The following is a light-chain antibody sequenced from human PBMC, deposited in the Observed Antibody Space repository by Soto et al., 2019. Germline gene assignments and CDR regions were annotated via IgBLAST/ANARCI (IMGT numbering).Light chain of an antibody. Sequence: QSALTQPASVSGSPGQSITISCTGTSSDVGGYNYVSWYQQHPGKAPKLMIYEVSNRPSGVSNRFSGSKSGNMASLTISGLLAEDVSDYSCTSYTRSSSLSVFGTGTKVT. J-gene: IGLJ1*01. CDR3: TSYTRSSSLSV. CDR1: SSDVGGYNY. V-gene: IGLV2-14*01. CDR2: EVS.